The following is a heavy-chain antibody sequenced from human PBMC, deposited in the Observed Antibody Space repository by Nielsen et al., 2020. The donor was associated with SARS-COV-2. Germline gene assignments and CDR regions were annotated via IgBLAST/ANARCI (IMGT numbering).Heavy chain of an antibody. D-gene: IGHD6-13*01. V-gene: IGHV3-66*01. CDR1: GFTVSSNY. Sequence: GESLKISCAASGFTVSSNYMSWVRQAPGKGLEWVSVIYSGGSTYYADSVKGRFTISRDNPKNTLYLQMNSLSAEDTAVYYCAKDLGSSSWYYFDHWGQGTLVTVSS. CDR3: AKDLGSSSWYYFDH. CDR2: IYSGGST. J-gene: IGHJ4*02.